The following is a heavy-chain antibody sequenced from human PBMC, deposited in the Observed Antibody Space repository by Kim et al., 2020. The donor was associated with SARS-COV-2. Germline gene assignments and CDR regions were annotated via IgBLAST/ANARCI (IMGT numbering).Heavy chain of an antibody. CDR1: GFTFSSYW. J-gene: IGHJ6*02. CDR2: INSDGSST. D-gene: IGHD4-17*01. CDR3: ARGGYGDYELDYYYYGMDV. V-gene: IGHV3-74*01. Sequence: GGSLRLSCAASGFTFSSYWMHWVRQAPGKGLVWVSRINSDGSSTSYADSVKGRFTISRDNAKNTLYLQMNSLRAEDTAVYYCARGGYGDYELDYYYYGMDVWGQGTTVTVSS.